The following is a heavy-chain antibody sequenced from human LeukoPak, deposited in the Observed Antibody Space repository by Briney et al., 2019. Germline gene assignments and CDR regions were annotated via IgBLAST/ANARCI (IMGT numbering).Heavy chain of an antibody. CDR2: INHSGST. Sequence: SETLSLTCAVYGGSFSGYYWSWIRQPPGKGLEWIGEINHSGSTNYNPSLKSRVTISVDTSKNQFSLQLNSVTPEDTAVYYCVRWGNWFDPWGQGTLVTVSS. CDR1: GGSFSGYY. J-gene: IGHJ5*02. V-gene: IGHV4-34*01. CDR3: VRWGNWFDP. D-gene: IGHD3-16*01.